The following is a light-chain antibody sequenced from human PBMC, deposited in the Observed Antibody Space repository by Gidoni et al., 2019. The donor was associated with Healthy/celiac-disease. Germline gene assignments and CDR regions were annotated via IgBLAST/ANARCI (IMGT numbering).Light chain of an antibody. V-gene: IGKV3-11*01. CDR1: QRVSSY. Sequence: EIVLTQSPANLSLSPGERATLSCRASQRVSSYLAWYQQKPGQAPRLLIYDASNRATGLPARFSGSVSGTDFTLTISSLGPEDFAVYYCQQRSNWPPALTFXGXTKVEIK. J-gene: IGKJ4*01. CDR2: DAS. CDR3: QQRSNWPPALT.